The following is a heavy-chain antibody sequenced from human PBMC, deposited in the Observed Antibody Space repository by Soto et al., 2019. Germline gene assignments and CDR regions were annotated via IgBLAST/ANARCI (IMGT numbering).Heavy chain of an antibody. CDR2: VSGSGDRT. V-gene: IGHV3-23*01. CDR3: AGVDNSGYAPLDY. D-gene: IGHD5-12*01. CDR1: GYTFSNYA. Sequence: EVKLLESGGGLVQPGGSLRLSCAATGYTFSNYAIIWVRQAPGKGPEAVSSVSGSGDRTYYADSVKGRFTISRDNSKNTLYLQMNSLRAEDTAVYYCAGVDNSGYAPLDYWGQGTLVTVSS. J-gene: IGHJ4*02.